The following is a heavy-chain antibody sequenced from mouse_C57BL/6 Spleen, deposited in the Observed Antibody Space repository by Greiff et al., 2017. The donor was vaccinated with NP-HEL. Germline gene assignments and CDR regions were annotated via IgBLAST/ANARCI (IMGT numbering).Heavy chain of an antibody. CDR3: AITDYGSSYDAMDY. Sequence: VHLVESGPELVKPGASVKISCKASGYAFSSSWMNWVKQRPGKGLEWIGRIYPGDGDTNYNGKFKGKATLTADKSSSTAYMQLSSLTSEDSAVYFCAITDYGSSYDAMDYWGQGTSVTVSS. V-gene: IGHV1-82*01. D-gene: IGHD1-1*01. CDR2: IYPGDGDT. J-gene: IGHJ4*01. CDR1: GYAFSSSW.